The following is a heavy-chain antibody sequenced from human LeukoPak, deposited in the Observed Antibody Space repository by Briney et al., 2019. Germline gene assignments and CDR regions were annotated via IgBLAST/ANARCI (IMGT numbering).Heavy chain of an antibody. CDR1: GGSISSYY. D-gene: IGHD3-22*01. CDR3: ARGRGYYDSSGYYRV. J-gene: IGHJ4*02. Sequence: PSETLSLTCTVSGGSISSYYWSWIRQPPGKGLEWIGEINHSGSTNYNPSLKSRVTISVDTSKNQFSLKLSSVTAADTAVYYCARGRGYYDSSGYYRVWGQGTLVTVSS. CDR2: INHSGST. V-gene: IGHV4-34*01.